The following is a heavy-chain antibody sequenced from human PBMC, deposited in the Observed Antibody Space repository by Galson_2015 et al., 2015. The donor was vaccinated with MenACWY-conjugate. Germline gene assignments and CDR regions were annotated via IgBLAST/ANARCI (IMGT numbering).Heavy chain of an antibody. V-gene: IGHV3-7*03. CDR3: ARDPSESWFGETGDF. Sequence: SLRLSCAASGFTFNTYNMSWVRQPPGKGLEWVANIKQDGSEKYYVDSVKGRFTISRDNAKNSMYLQMHSLRAEDTAVYYCARDPSESWFGETGDFWGQGTLVTVSS. D-gene: IGHD3-10*01. CDR1: GFTFNTYN. CDR2: IKQDGSEK. J-gene: IGHJ4*02.